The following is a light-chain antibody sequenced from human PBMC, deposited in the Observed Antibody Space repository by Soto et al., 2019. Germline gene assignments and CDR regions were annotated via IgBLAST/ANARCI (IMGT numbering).Light chain of an antibody. Sequence: SYELTQPASVSVAPGKTARIICGGNNIGSKSVHWYQQKPGQAPVLVIYYDSDRPSGIPERFSGSNSGNTATLTISRVEAGDEADYYCQVWDSSSDHPGVFGTGTKVTVL. V-gene: IGLV3-21*04. CDR3: QVWDSSSDHPGV. J-gene: IGLJ1*01. CDR1: NIGSKS. CDR2: YDS.